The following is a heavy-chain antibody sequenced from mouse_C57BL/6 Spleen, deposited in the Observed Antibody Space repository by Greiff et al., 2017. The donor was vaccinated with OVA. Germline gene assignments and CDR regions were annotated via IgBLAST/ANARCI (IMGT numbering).Heavy chain of an antibody. CDR1: GYSITSGYY. V-gene: IGHV3-6*01. Sequence: EVKLMESGPGLVKPSQSLSLTCSVTGYSITSGYYWNWIRQFPGNKLEWMGYISYDGSNNYNPSLKNRISITRDTSKNQFFLKLNSVTTEDTATYYCARTYSNTEFWGQGTTLTVSS. CDR3: ARTYSNTEF. CDR2: ISYDGSN. D-gene: IGHD2-5*01. J-gene: IGHJ2*01.